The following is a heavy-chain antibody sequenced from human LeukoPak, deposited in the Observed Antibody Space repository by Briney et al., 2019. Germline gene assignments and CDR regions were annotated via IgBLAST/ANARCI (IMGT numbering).Heavy chain of an antibody. J-gene: IGHJ5*02. CDR1: GYSFADYY. CDR2: IKPKSGGT. V-gene: IGHV1-2*02. CDR3: ATNILVRDIINWFDP. Sequence: ASVTVSFKASGYSFADYYMHWVRQAPGQGLEWMGWIKPKSGGTRSAQKFQGRVTMTRDTSISTAYMELSSLRYDDTAVYYCATNILVRDIINWFDPWGQGTLVTVSS. D-gene: IGHD3-10*01.